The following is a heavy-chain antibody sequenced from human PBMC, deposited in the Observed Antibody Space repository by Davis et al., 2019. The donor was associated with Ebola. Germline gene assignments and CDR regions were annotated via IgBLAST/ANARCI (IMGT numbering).Heavy chain of an antibody. CDR1: GFTFSSYW. J-gene: IGHJ6*02. CDR2: IKQDGSEK. CDR3: ARDHDSSGYYANYYYYGMDV. D-gene: IGHD3-22*01. V-gene: IGHV3-7*01. Sequence: GESLKISCAASGFTFSSYWMSWVRQAPVKGLEWVANIKQDGSEKYYVDSVKGRFTISRDNAKNSLYLQMNSLRAEDTAVYYCARDHDSSGYYANYYYYGMDVWGQGTTVTVSS.